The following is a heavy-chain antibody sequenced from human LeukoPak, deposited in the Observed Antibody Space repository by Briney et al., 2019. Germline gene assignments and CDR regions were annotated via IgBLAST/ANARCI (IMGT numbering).Heavy chain of an antibody. CDR3: ARSRTYYYDSSGQVRGYYGMDV. CDR2: IYYSGSA. Sequence: SETLSLTCTVSGGSISSYYWSWLRQPPGKGLEWIGYIYYSGSANYNPSLKSRVTISVDTSKNQFSLKLSSVTAADTAVYYCARSRTYYYDSSGQVRGYYGMDVWGQGTTVTVSS. D-gene: IGHD3-22*01. V-gene: IGHV4-59*08. CDR1: GGSISSYY. J-gene: IGHJ6*02.